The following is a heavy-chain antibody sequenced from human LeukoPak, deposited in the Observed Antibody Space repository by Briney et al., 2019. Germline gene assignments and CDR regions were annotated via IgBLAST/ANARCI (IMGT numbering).Heavy chain of an antibody. CDR2: IYYSGST. Sequence: SETLSLTCTVTGGSLSSSDYYWGWIRQPPGKGLEWIGSIYYSGSTYYNPSLKSRVTISVDTSKNQFSLKLSSVTAADTAVYYCARDVVVTSSPDAFDIWGQGTMVTVSS. CDR1: GGSLSSSDYY. CDR3: ARDVVVTSSPDAFDI. V-gene: IGHV4-39*02. D-gene: IGHD2-21*02. J-gene: IGHJ3*02.